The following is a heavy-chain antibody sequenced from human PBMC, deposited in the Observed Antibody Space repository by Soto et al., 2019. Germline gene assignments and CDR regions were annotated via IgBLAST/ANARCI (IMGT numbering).Heavy chain of an antibody. CDR1: GYTFTSYY. V-gene: IGHV1-46*01. D-gene: IGHD2-2*01. Sequence: VASVKVSCKASGYTFTSYYMHWVRQAPGQRLEWMGVINPSGGSTSYAQKFQGRVTMTRDTSTSTVYMELSSLRSEDTAVYYCAREDCISTICYFWYGMDVWGQGTTVTVSS. CDR2: INPSGGST. J-gene: IGHJ6*02. CDR3: AREDCISTICYFWYGMDV.